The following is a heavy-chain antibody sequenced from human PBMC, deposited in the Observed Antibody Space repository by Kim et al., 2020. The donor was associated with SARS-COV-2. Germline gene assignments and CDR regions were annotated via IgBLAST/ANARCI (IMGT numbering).Heavy chain of an antibody. V-gene: IGHV3-53*01. CDR3: ARGPGYFYYALDV. J-gene: IGHJ6*02. Sequence: SEDSVKGRLAIPRANSKNPLYLQMNSLRAEDTAIYYCARGPGYFYYALDVWGQGTTVTVSS.